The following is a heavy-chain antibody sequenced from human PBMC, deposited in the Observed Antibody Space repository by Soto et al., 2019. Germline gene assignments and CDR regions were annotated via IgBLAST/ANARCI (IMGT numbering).Heavy chain of an antibody. J-gene: IGHJ5*02. CDR1: GFTLGDYA. D-gene: IGHD3-16*01. Sequence: PGGSLRLSSTASGFTLGDYAMSWFRQAPGKGLEWVGFIRSKAYGGTTEYAASVKGRFTISRDDSKSIAYLQMNSLKTEDTAVYYCTRAGRFFVSLFDPWGQGTLVTVSS. CDR2: IRSKAYGGTT. V-gene: IGHV3-49*03. CDR3: TRAGRFFVSLFDP.